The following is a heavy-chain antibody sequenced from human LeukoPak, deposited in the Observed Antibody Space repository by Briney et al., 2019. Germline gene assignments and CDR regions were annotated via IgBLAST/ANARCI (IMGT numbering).Heavy chain of an antibody. J-gene: IGHJ4*02. CDR3: GRDPRLGIRGYTYGYIDH. CDR2: INTNTGDP. Sequence: ASVKVSCKTSGDTFTNNAINWVRQAPGQGLEWMGWINTNTGDPSYAQDFFTGRYVFSLDTSASTAYLQINGLNADDSAVYYCGRDPRLGIRGYTYGYIDHWGQGTLLTVAS. CDR1: GDTFTNNA. D-gene: IGHD5-18*01. V-gene: IGHV7-4-1*02.